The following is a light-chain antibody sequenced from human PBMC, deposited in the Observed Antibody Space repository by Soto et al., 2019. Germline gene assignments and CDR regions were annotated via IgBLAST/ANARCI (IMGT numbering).Light chain of an antibody. CDR1: QGIRND. CDR3: QHYNSYWT. J-gene: IGKJ1*01. V-gene: IGKV1-17*01. CDR2: EAS. Sequence: DIQMTQSPSSLSASVGGRFTMTCRASQGIRNDLGWYQQKPGKAPKRLIYEASSLQSGAPSRFSGSGSGTEFTLTISSLQPDDFATYYCQHYNSYWTFGQGTKVDIK.